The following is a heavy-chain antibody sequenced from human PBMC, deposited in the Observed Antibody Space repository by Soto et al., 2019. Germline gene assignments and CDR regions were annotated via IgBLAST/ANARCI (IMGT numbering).Heavy chain of an antibody. Sequence: SGGSLRLSWGFTSVGPDTSWVRQAPGKGLEWVSVIYSGGSTYYANSVKGRFTISRDNSKNTLYLQMGSLRAEDMAVYYCARVYARGQAAFDIWGQGTMVTVSS. CDR1: FTSVGPD. CDR2: IYSGGST. J-gene: IGHJ3*02. CDR3: ARVYARGQAAFDI. V-gene: IGHV3-53*05. D-gene: IGHD3-16*01.